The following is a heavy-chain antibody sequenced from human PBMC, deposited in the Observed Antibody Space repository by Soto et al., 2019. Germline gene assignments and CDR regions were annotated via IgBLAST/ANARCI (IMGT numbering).Heavy chain of an antibody. V-gene: IGHV4-30-4*01. Sequence: TLSLTWAFSSGSIVGGGYDWSLVSQRPGKVLEGIGYIYYSGSTYYNPSLKSRVTISVDTSKNQFSLKLSSVTAADTAVYYCARGPTNYYDSSGYAYYYYGMDLWGQGTTVTVSS. CDR3: ARGPTNYYDSSGYAYYYYGMDL. D-gene: IGHD3-22*01. J-gene: IGHJ6*02. CDR2: IYYSGST. CDR1: SGSIVGGGYD.